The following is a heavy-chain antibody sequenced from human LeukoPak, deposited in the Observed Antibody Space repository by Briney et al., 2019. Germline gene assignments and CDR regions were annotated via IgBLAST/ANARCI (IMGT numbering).Heavy chain of an antibody. Sequence: PSETLSLTCTVSGGSTKSSSNYWSWIRQPPGKGLEWIGYVYYSGSTSYNPSLKSRVTISVDTSKNQFSLKLSSVTAADTAMYFCARALLYCSGGSCYSGVLFDYWGQGSLVTVSS. D-gene: IGHD2-15*01. CDR2: VYYSGST. CDR1: GGSTKSSSNY. CDR3: ARALLYCSGGSCYSGVLFDY. J-gene: IGHJ4*02. V-gene: IGHV4-61*01.